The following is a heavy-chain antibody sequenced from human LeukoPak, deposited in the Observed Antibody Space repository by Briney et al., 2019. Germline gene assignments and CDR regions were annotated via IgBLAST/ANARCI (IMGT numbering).Heavy chain of an antibody. CDR1: GFTFSSYS. D-gene: IGHD6-19*01. CDR3: ARDPNSSGWYGLLHAFDI. Sequence: GGSLRLSCAASGFTFSSYSMNWVRQTPGKGLKWVSSISRSSSYIYYADSVKGRFTIPRDNAKNSLYLQMNSLRAEDTAVYYGARDPNSSGWYGLLHAFDIWGQGTMVTVSS. J-gene: IGHJ3*02. V-gene: IGHV3-21*01. CDR2: ISRSSSYI.